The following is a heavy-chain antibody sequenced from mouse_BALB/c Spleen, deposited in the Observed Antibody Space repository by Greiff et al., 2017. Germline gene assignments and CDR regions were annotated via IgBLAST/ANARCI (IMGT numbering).Heavy chain of an antibody. J-gene: IGHJ1*01. CDR2: ISYSGST. D-gene: IGHD1-1*01. CDR1: GYSITSDYA. V-gene: IGHV3-2*02. Sequence: DVQLVESGPGLVKPTQSLSLTCTVTGYSITSDYAWNWIRQFPGNKLEWMGYISYSGSTSYNPSLKSRISITRDTSKNQFFLQLNSVTTEDTATYYCARSIYYYGSSYVRYFDVWGAGTTVTVSS. CDR3: ARSIYYYGSSYVRYFDV.